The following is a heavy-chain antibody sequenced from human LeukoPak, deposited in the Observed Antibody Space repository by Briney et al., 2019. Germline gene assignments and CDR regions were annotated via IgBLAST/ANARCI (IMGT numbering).Heavy chain of an antibody. CDR3: ARQPGGTAAFDL. CDR1: GGSINNYY. Sequence: SETLSLTCTVSGGSINNYYWSWIRQPPGKGLEWIAYIYYSVSTNYNPSLKSRVTISVDTSKNQFSLTLTSVTAADTAVYYCARQPGGTAAFDLWGQGTMVTVTS. V-gene: IGHV4-59*08. J-gene: IGHJ3*01. D-gene: IGHD1-14*01. CDR2: IYYSVST.